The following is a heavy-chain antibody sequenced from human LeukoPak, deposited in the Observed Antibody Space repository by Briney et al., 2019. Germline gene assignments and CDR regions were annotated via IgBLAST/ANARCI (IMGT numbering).Heavy chain of an antibody. CDR2: IYHSGST. Sequence: PSETLSLTCAVYGGSFSGYYWSWIRQPPGKGLEWIGEIYHSGSTNYNPSLKSRVTISVDKSKNQFSLKLSSVTAADTAVYYCASLTHEPGRTNYYYGMDVWGQGTTVTVSS. J-gene: IGHJ6*02. CDR3: ASLTHEPGRTNYYYGMDV. D-gene: IGHD1-7*01. CDR1: GGSFSGYY. V-gene: IGHV4-34*01.